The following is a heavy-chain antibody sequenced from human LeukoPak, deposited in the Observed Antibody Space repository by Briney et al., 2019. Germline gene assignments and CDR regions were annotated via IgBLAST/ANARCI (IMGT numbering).Heavy chain of an antibody. CDR2: INHSGST. Sequence: GSLRLSCAASRFTFSSYGMHWIRQPPGKGLEWIGEINHSGSTNYNPSFKSRVTISVDTSKNQFSLKLSSVTAADTAVYYCARLFPPEDTAMGTFDYWGRGTLVTVSS. J-gene: IGHJ4*02. D-gene: IGHD5-18*01. CDR1: RFTFSSYG. CDR3: ARLFPPEDTAMGTFDY. V-gene: IGHV4-34*01.